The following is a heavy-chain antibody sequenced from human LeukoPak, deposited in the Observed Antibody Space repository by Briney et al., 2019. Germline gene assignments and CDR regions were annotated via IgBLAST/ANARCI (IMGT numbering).Heavy chain of an antibody. J-gene: IGHJ4*02. V-gene: IGHV1-18*01. CDR3: ARGRLTESVDY. D-gene: IGHD1-1*01. CDR1: ACTFTRYG. CDR2: ISAYNGNT. Sequence: ASVKVSCKSCACTFTRYGLTGVGQPPGQGLEWMGWISAYNGNTNYVQKLQGRVTMSTDTSTSTVYMELRSLRSDDTAVYYCARGRLTESVDYWGQGTLVTVSS.